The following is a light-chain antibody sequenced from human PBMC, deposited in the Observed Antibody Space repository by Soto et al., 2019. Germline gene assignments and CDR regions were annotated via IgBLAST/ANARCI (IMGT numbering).Light chain of an antibody. Sequence: DIVLTQSPLSLTVTPGEPASISCRSSQSLLSSNGNNYLDWYLQKPGQSPQVLIYLGSNRASGVPDRFSGSGSGTDFTLKISRVEAEDVGVYYCMQGLTIPLTFGGGTKVEIK. CDR3: MQGLTIPLT. CDR2: LGS. J-gene: IGKJ4*01. CDR1: QSLLSSNGNNY. V-gene: IGKV2-28*01.